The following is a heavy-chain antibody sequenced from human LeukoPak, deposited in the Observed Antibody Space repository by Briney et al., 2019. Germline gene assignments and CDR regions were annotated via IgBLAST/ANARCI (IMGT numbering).Heavy chain of an antibody. J-gene: IGHJ4*02. CDR3: ARHFRRGWYGFYYFDY. V-gene: IGHV4-59*08. Sequence: AGTLSLTCTASGGSISSYCWSWIRQPPGKGLEWIGHIYYSGSTNYNPSLKSRVTISIDTSKNQLYLKMSSVTAADTAVYYCARHFRRGWYGFYYFDYWGQGTLVTVSS. CDR2: IYYSGST. D-gene: IGHD6-19*01. CDR1: GGSISSYC.